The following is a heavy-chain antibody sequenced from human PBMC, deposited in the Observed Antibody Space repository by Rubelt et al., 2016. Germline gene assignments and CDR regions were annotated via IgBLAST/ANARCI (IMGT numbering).Heavy chain of an antibody. Sequence: EVQLVESGGGLVQPGGSLRLSCAASGFTFSTYSMNWVRQAPGKGLEWVSYISSSISIIYYADSVKGRFTISRDNAKNSLYLKMNSLRTEETAVDYCARAYSSSAGRDAFDIWGQGTMVTVSS. J-gene: IGHJ3*02. CDR1: GFTFSTYS. V-gene: IGHV3-48*04. CDR2: ISSSISII. D-gene: IGHD6-13*01. CDR3: ARAYSSSAGRDAFDI.